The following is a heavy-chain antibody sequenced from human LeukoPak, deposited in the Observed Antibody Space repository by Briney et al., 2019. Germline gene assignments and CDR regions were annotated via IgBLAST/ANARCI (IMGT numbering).Heavy chain of an antibody. D-gene: IGHD3-9*01. J-gene: IGHJ4*02. V-gene: IGHV4-59*12. CDR2: IYYSGST. CDR3: AGTYYDILTDELADDY. Sequence: SETLSLTCTVSGGSISSYYWSWIRQPPGKGLEWIGYIYYSGSTNYNPSLKSRVTISVDTSKNQFSLKLSSVTAADTAVYYCAGTYYDILTDELADDYWGQGTLVTVSS. CDR1: GGSISSYY.